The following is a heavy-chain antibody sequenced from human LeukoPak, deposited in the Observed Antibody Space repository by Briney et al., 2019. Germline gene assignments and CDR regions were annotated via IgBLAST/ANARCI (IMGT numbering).Heavy chain of an antibody. CDR3: ARDAKKQWLAGQFDY. CDR2: ISAYNGNT. Sequence: ASVKVSCKASGYTFTSYGISWVRQAPGQGLEWMGWISAYNGNTKYAQKLQGRVTMTTDTSTSTAYMELRSLRSDDTAVYYCARDAKKQWLAGQFDYWGQGTLVTVSS. CDR1: GYTFTSYG. D-gene: IGHD6-19*01. V-gene: IGHV1-18*01. J-gene: IGHJ4*02.